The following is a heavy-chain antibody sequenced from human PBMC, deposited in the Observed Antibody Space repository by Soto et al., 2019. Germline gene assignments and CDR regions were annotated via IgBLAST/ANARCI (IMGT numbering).Heavy chain of an antibody. D-gene: IGHD1-7*01. CDR1: GFTVSNYG. CDR3: ARGNWNYGYFDY. V-gene: IGHV3-33*01. CDR2: IWYDGGHK. Sequence: QVQLVESGGGVVQPGRSLRLSCEASGFTVSNYGMHWVRQAPGKGLEWVAVIWYDGGHKDNADSVRGRFTISRDNSKNTLYLQMNSLRAEDTAVYYCARGNWNYGYFDYWGQGTLVTVSS. J-gene: IGHJ4*02.